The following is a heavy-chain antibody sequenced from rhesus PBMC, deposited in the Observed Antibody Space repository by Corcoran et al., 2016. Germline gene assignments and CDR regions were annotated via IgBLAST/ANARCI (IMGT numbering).Heavy chain of an antibody. CDR3: ARKVGVVSAKNRFDV. CDR1: GGSIRCNW. V-gene: IGHV4-173*01. J-gene: IGHJ5-1*01. D-gene: IGHD2-39*02. Sequence: QLQLQESGPGLVKPSATLSLTCAVSGGSIRCNWWCWIRQPPCTVLEWFGRISGSGGSNRYNPALKSRVTISTDTSKNQFSLKLSSVTAADTAVYYCARKVGVVSAKNRFDVWGPGVLVTVSS. CDR2: ISGSGGSN.